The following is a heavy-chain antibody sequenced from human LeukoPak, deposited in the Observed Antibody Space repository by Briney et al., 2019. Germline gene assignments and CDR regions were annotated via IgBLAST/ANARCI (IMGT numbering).Heavy chain of an antibody. CDR3: ARDDAATARASGMDV. Sequence: PGGSLRLSCVASGFTFSSDSMNWVRQAPGKGLEWVSYISESSTYIYYAKSVKGRFTISRDNAKNSLYLQMNSLRGEGTAVYYCARDDAATARASGMDVWGKGTTVTVSS. J-gene: IGHJ6*04. CDR1: GFTFSSDS. CDR2: ISESSTYI. D-gene: IGHD6-6*01. V-gene: IGHV3-21*01.